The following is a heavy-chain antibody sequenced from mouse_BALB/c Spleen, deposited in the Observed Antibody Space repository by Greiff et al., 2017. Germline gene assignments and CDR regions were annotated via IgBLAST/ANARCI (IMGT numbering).Heavy chain of an antibody. J-gene: IGHJ3*01. CDR3: ARVVPKGAWFAY. Sequence: VKLMESGPGLVAPSQSLSITCTVSGFSLTSYGVHWVRQPPGKGLEWLGVIWAGGSTNYNSALMSRLSISKDNSKSQVFLKMNSLQTDDTAMYYCARVVPKGAWFAYWGQGTLVTVSA. CDR2: IWAGGST. V-gene: IGHV2-9*02. D-gene: IGHD5-1*01. CDR1: GFSLTSYG.